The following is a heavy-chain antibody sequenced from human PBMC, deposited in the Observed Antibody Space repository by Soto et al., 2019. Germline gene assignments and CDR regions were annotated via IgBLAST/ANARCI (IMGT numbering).Heavy chain of an antibody. J-gene: IGHJ4*02. D-gene: IGHD5-18*01. CDR3: AKTPVSYGFRYYFDY. Sequence: GGSLRLSCAASGFTFSSYAMSWVRQAPGKGLEWVSAISGSGGSTYYADSVKGRFTISRDSSKNTLYLQMNSLRAEDTAVYYCAKTPVSYGFRYYFDYWGQGTLVTVSS. V-gene: IGHV3-23*01. CDR2: ISGSGGST. CDR1: GFTFSSYA.